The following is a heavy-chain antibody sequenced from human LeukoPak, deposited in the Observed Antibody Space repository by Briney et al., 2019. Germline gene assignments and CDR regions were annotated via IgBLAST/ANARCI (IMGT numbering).Heavy chain of an antibody. V-gene: IGHV3-48*03. Sequence: GGSLRLSCAASGFTFSSYEMHWVRQAPGKGLEWVSYISSSGSTIYYADSVKGRFTISRDNAKNSLYLQMNSLRAEDTAVYYCAKDGGGGYYFDHWGQGTLVTVSS. CDR3: AKDGGGGYYFDH. J-gene: IGHJ4*02. D-gene: IGHD3-16*01. CDR2: ISSSGSTI. CDR1: GFTFSSYE.